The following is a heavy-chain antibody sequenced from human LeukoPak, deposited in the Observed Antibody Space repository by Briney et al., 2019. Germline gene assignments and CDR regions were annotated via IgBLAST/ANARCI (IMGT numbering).Heavy chain of an antibody. CDR3: ARPLLYYYGSETYFWFDL. J-gene: IGHJ5*02. CDR2: ICSSSTTI. V-gene: IGHV3-48*04. CDR1: GFTLSSFN. D-gene: IGHD3-10*01. Sequence: PGGALRISCAAPGFTLSSFNMMWVRQAPGEGLEWGLYICSSSTTIHYADSVKGRFTISRDNAENSLYLQMNSLRAEDTAFYYCARPLLYYYGSETYFWFDLWGQGTLVTVSS.